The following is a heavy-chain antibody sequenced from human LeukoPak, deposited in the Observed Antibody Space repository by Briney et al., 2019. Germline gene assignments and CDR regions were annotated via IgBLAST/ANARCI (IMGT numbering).Heavy chain of an antibody. V-gene: IGHV4-59*08. CDR2: IYYTGGT. CDR1: GGSIGSDY. CDR3: AKYGNSGWVIDN. J-gene: IGHJ4*02. D-gene: IGHD6-19*01. Sequence: SDTLSLTCTVSGGSIGSDYWTWIRQPPGKGLEYIRYIYYTGGTNYNPSLKSRVTISVDTSKNQFSLKLSSVTAADTAVYFCAKYGNSGWVIDNWGQGTLVTVSS.